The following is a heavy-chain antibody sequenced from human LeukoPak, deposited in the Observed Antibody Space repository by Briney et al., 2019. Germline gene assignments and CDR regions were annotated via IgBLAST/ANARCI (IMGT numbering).Heavy chain of an antibody. CDR1: GFIFSTYG. D-gene: IGHD1-14*01. J-gene: IGHJ4*02. CDR3: ATSSPRNYFDH. V-gene: IGHV3-33*01. CDR2: IWYDGSQR. Sequence: QAGGSLRLSCVASGFIFSTYGLHWVRQSPGRGLEWVAVIWYDGSQRYYADSVKGRFTISRDDSQNTIYLQMDSLRAEDTAVYYCATSSPRNYFDHWGQGTPVTVSS.